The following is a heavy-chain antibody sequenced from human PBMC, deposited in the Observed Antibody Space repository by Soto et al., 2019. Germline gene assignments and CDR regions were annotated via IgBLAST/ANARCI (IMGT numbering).Heavy chain of an antibody. CDR2: IYYSGST. CDR1: GGSISSYY. CDR3: ARLRREATRYFDY. J-gene: IGHJ4*02. D-gene: IGHD5-12*01. V-gene: IGHV4-59*08. Sequence: QVQLQESGPGLVKPSETLSLTCTVSGGSISSYYWSWIRQPPGKGLEWIGYIYYSGSTNYNPSLRSQVTISVDTSKNQFSLKLSSVTVADAAVYYCARLRREATRYFDYWGQGTLVTVSS.